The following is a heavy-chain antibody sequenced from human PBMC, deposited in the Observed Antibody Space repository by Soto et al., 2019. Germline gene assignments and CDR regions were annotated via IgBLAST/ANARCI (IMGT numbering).Heavy chain of an antibody. D-gene: IGHD6-19*01. V-gene: IGHV4-30-2*01. CDR2: IYQSGVT. J-gene: IGHJ5*02. CDR3: AGMPYTSGLRFDP. CDR1: GDSYSISTYS. Sequence: SETLSLTCTMSGDSYSISTYSWSWIRQPPGKALQWIGFIYQSGVTSYNPSLASRVSISLDRSNNQCSLKLKSVTAADTAVYFCAGMPYTSGLRFDPWGPGTLVTVS.